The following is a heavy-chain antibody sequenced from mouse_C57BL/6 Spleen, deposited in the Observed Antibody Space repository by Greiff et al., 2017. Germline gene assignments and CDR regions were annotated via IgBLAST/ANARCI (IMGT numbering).Heavy chain of an antibody. D-gene: IGHD2-4*01. V-gene: IGHV14-2*01. CDR2: IDPEDGET. J-gene: IGHJ1*03. CDR3: ARWGLRRDWYFDV. Sequence: VTLKESGAELVKPGASVKLSCTASGFNIKDYYMHWVKQRTEQGLEWIGRIDPEDGETKYAPKFQGKATITADKSSNTAYLQLSSLTSEDTAVYYCARWGLRRDWYFDVWGTGTTVTVSS. CDR1: GFNIKDYY.